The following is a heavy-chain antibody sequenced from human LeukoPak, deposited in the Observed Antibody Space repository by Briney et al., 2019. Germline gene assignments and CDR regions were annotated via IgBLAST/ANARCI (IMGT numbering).Heavy chain of an antibody. CDR3: VRTLYYYDSSGYGGIGY. J-gene: IGHJ4*02. CDR2: IKQDGSEK. Sequence: QPGGSLRLSCAASGFTFSSYWMSWVRQAPGKGLEWVANIKQDGSEKYYVDSVKGRFTISRDNAKNSLYLQMNSLRAEDTAVYYCVRTLYYYDSSGYGGIGYWGQGTLVTVSS. CDR1: GFTFSSYW. V-gene: IGHV3-7*01. D-gene: IGHD3-22*01.